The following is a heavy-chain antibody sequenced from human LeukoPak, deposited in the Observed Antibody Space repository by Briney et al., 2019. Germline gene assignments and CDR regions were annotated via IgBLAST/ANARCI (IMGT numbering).Heavy chain of an antibody. J-gene: IGHJ4*02. D-gene: IGHD3-16*02. CDR3: ASLGELSLGKDY. CDR1: GYTFTSYY. V-gene: IGHV1-46*01. CDR2: INPSGGST. Sequence: ASVKVSCKASGYTFTSYYMHWVRQAPGQGLEWMGIINPSGGSTNYAQKFQGRVAMTRDMSTSTVYMELSSLRSEDTAVYYCASLGELSLGKDYWGQGTLVTVSS.